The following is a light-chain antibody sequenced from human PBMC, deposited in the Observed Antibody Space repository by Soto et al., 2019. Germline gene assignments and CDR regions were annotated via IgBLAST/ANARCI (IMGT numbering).Light chain of an antibody. CDR1: SSDVGGYNY. J-gene: IGLJ2*01. CDR2: DVS. Sequence: QSALTQPASVSGSPGQSITISCTGTSSDVGGYNYVSWYQQHPGKAPKLMSYDVSNRPSGVSNRFSGSKSGNTASLTISGLQAEDEADYYCSSYTSSSTPVFGGGTKVTVL. V-gene: IGLV2-14*01. CDR3: SSYTSSSTPV.